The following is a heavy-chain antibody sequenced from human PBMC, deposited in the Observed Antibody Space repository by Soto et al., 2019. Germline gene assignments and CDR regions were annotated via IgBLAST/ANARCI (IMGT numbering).Heavy chain of an antibody. CDR1: GFTFSSYA. Sequence: GGSLRLSCAASGFTFSSYAMSWVRQAPGKGLEWVSAISGSGGSTYYADSVKGRFTISRDNSKNTLYLQMNSLRAEDTAAYYCAQRGGGNSVLMVYAPLMGGQGALVEVSS. D-gene: IGHD2-8*01. CDR2: ISGSGGST. V-gene: IGHV3-23*01. J-gene: IGHJ4*02. CDR3: AQRGGGNSVLMVYAPLM.